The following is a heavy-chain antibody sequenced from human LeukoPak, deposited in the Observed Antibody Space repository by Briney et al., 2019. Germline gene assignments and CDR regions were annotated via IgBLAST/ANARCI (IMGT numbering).Heavy chain of an antibody. CDR1: GYTFTSYD. CDR2: MNPNSGNT. Sequence: ASVTVSCKASGYTFTSYDINWVRQATGQGLEWMGWMNPNSGNTGYAQKFQGRVTMTRNTSISTAYMELSSLRSEDTAVYYCARGSVVVVAATRESFYYGMDVWGQGTTVTDSS. D-gene: IGHD2-15*01. CDR3: ARGSVVVVAATRESFYYGMDV. J-gene: IGHJ6*02. V-gene: IGHV1-8*01.